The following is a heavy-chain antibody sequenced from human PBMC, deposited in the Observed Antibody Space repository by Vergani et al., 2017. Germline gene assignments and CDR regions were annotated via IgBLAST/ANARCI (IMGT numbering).Heavy chain of an antibody. V-gene: IGHV3-21*01. CDR3: ARDNDYYDSSGYYYV. J-gene: IGHJ4*02. Sequence: EVQLVESGGGLVKPGGSLRLSCAASGFIFSTYSMNWVRQAPGKGLEWVSSISGSSSYIYYVDSVKGRFTISRDNAKNSLYLQMNSLRAEDTAVYYCARDNDYYDSSGYYYVWGQGTLVTVSS. D-gene: IGHD3-22*01. CDR2: ISGSSSYI. CDR1: GFIFSTYS.